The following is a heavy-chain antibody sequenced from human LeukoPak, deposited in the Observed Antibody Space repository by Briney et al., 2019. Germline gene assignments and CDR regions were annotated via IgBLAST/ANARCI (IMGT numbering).Heavy chain of an antibody. CDR3: ARCRRNYYYYYMDV. Sequence: SVKVSCKASGGTFSSYAISGVRQAPGQGLEWMGGIIPIFGTANYAQKFQGRVTITTDESTSTAYMELSSLRSEDTAVYYCARCRRNYYYYYMDVWGKGTTVTVSS. CDR2: IIPIFGTA. V-gene: IGHV1-69*05. J-gene: IGHJ6*03. CDR1: GGTFSSYA.